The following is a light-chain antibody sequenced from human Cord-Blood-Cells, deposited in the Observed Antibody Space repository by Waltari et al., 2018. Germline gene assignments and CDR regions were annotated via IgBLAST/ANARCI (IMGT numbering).Light chain of an antibody. Sequence: QSALTQPASVSGSPGQSITISCTGTSSDVGGYNYVSRYQQHPGKAPKLMIYDVSNRTSGVSNCFSGSKSGNTASLTISGLQAEDEADYYCSSYTSSSTLVVFGGGTKLAVL. CDR2: DVS. CDR1: SSDVGGYNY. CDR3: SSYTSSSTLVV. J-gene: IGLJ2*01. V-gene: IGLV2-14*01.